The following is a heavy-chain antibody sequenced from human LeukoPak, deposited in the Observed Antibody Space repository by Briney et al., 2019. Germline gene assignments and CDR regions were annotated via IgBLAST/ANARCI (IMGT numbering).Heavy chain of an antibody. J-gene: IGHJ6*03. CDR1: GFTFGSYS. Sequence: GGSLRLSCAASGFTFGSYSMNWVRQAPGKGLEWVSYISSSSSTIYYADSVKGRFTISRDNAKNSLYLQMNSLRAEDTAVYYCASLNLPGYSSSWYLSLPYYYYYMDVWGKGTTVTVSS. CDR3: ASLNLPGYSSSWYLSLPYYYYYMDV. CDR2: ISSSSSTI. V-gene: IGHV3-48*01. D-gene: IGHD6-13*01.